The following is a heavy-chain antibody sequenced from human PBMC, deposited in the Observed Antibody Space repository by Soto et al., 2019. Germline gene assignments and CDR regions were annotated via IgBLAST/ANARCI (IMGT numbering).Heavy chain of an antibody. Sequence: PSETLSLTCSLYSGSLSGYYWSWIRQPPGKGLEWIGEISPSGTTNYNPALKSRVTISMDTSENQLSLQLSSVTAADTAVYYCARLQYTVVTALDIWGQWTMVTVSS. J-gene: IGHJ3*02. CDR3: ARLQYTVVTALDI. CDR1: SGSLSGYY. V-gene: IGHV4-34*01. D-gene: IGHD2-15*01. CDR2: ISPSGTT.